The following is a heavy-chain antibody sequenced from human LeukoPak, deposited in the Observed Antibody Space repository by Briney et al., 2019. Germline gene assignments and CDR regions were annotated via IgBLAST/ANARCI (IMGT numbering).Heavy chain of an antibody. CDR2: IRSKAYGGTT. Sequence: GGSLRLSCTASGFTFGDYAMSWVRQAPGKGLEWVGFIRSKAYGGTTEYAASVKGRFTISRDDSKSIAYLQMNSLKTEDTAVYYCTRGGVLRFLERPTRPFDYWGQGTLVTVSS. D-gene: IGHD3-3*01. J-gene: IGHJ4*02. CDR3: TRGGVLRFLERPTRPFDY. CDR1: GFTFGDYA. V-gene: IGHV3-49*04.